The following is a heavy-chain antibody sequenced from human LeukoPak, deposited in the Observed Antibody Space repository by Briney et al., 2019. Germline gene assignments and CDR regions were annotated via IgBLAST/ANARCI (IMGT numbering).Heavy chain of an antibody. D-gene: IGHD2-15*01. J-gene: IGHJ5*02. CDR3: ARDGSGGSFLNWFDP. CDR2: INPNSGGT. CDR1: GYTFTGYY. Sequence: GASVKVSCKASGYTFTGYYKHWVRQAPGQGLEWMGWINPNSGGTNYAQKFQGWVTMTRDTSISTAYMELSRLRSDDTAVYYCARDGSGGSFLNWFDPWGQGTLVTVSS. V-gene: IGHV1-2*04.